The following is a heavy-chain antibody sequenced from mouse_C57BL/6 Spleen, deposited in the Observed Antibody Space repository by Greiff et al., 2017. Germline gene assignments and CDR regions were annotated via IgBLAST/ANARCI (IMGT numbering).Heavy chain of an antibody. J-gene: IGHJ2*01. CDR3: ARVGYDYSNY. CDR2: IYPGDGDT. D-gene: IGHD2-4*01. V-gene: IGHV1-82*01. CDR1: GYAFSSSW. Sequence: QVQLQQSGPELVKPGASVKISCKASGYAFSSSWMNWVKQRPGKGLEWIGRIYPGDGDTNYNGKFKGKATLTADKSSSTAYMQLSSLTSEDSAVYFCARVGYDYSNYWGQGTTLTVSS.